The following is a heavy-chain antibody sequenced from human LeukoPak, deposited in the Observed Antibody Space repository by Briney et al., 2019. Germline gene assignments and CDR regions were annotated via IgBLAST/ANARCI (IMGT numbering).Heavy chain of an antibody. Sequence: PGGSLRLSCAASGFTFTNYAMSWVRQAPGKGLECFSVISGSGGSTYYADSVKGRFTISRDNSKNTLYLQMESLRAEDTAVYYCATDPTVAGTSEYFQHWGQGTLVTVSS. CDR1: GFTFTNYA. J-gene: IGHJ1*01. CDR3: ATDPTVAGTSEYFQH. V-gene: IGHV3-23*01. D-gene: IGHD6-19*01. CDR2: ISGSGGST.